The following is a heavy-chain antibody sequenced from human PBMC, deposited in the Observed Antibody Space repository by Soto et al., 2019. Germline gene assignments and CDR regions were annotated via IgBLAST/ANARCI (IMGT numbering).Heavy chain of an antibody. CDR2: INAGNGNT. V-gene: IGHV1-3*01. Sequence: ASVKVSCKASGYTFTSYAIQRVRLAPGQRLEWMGWINAGNGNTKYSQKFQGRVTITRDTSASTAYMELSSLRSEDTAVYYFARDHYYYDSSGYLLLWGQGPLVT. J-gene: IGHJ1*01. CDR3: ARDHYYYDSSGYLLL. CDR1: GYTFTSYA. D-gene: IGHD3-22*01.